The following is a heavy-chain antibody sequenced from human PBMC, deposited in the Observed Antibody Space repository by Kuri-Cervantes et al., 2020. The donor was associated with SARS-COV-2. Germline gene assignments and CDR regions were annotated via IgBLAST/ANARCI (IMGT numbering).Heavy chain of an antibody. CDR1: GFTFSSYA. Sequence: GESLKISCAASGFTFSSYAMSWVRQAPGKGLEWVDNIKQDGSEKYYVDSVEGRFTISRDNAKNSLYLQMNSLRAEDTAVYYCARVGYSSSGWFDPWGQGTLVTVSS. D-gene: IGHD6-6*01. V-gene: IGHV3-7*05. CDR2: IKQDGSEK. J-gene: IGHJ5*02. CDR3: ARVGYSSSGWFDP.